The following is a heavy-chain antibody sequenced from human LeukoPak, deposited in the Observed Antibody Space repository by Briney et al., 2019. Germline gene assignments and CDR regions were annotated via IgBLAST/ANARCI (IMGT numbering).Heavy chain of an antibody. D-gene: IGHD3-10*01. Sequence: ASVEVSCKASGYTFTSYDINWVRQAPGQGLEWMGWMNPNSGNTGYAQKFQGRVTMTRNTSISTAYMELSSLRSEDTAVYYCARAHDTMVRGVSSYWGQGTLVTVSS. V-gene: IGHV1-8*01. J-gene: IGHJ4*02. CDR2: MNPNSGNT. CDR3: ARAHDTMVRGVSSY. CDR1: GYTFTSYD.